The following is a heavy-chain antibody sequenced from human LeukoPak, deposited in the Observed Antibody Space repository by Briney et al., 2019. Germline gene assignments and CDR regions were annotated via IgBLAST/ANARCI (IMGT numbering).Heavy chain of an antibody. CDR1: SYTLSSYG. J-gene: IGHJ4*02. D-gene: IGHD3-22*01. Sequence: ASVKVSCKASSYTLSSYGITWARQAPGQGLEWMGWTTSYNANANYAQKFQDRVTMTTDSSTNTAYMDLRSLKSDDTAIYYCARVYGNYYDSSTYYYFDYWGQGTPVTVSS. CDR3: ARVYGNYYDSSTYYYFDY. V-gene: IGHV1-18*01. CDR2: TTSYNANA.